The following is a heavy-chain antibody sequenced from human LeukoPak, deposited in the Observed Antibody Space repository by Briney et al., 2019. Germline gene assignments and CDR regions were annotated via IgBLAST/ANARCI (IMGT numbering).Heavy chain of an antibody. Sequence: SQTLSLTCTVSGGSISSGDYYWSWIRQPPGRGLEWIGYIYYSGNTYYNPSLKSRVTMSVDTSKNQLSLKLSSVTAVDTAVYYCARITAERFDYWGQGTLVTVSS. CDR1: GGSISSGDYY. J-gene: IGHJ4*02. D-gene: IGHD1-20*01. CDR3: ARITAERFDY. CDR2: IYYSGNT. V-gene: IGHV4-30-4*08.